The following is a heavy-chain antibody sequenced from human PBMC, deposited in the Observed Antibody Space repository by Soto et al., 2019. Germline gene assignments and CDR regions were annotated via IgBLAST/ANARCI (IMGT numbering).Heavy chain of an antibody. D-gene: IGHD6-13*01. J-gene: IGHJ4*02. CDR1: GFTFSTYA. CDR2: LTNNGGTT. CDR3: ARDARSTWYLAY. Sequence: EVQLVESGGGLVQPGGSLRLSCAASGFTFSTYAMHWVRQAPGKGLEYVSALTNNGGTTYYASSVKGRFTISRDNSKNTLYLQMGSLRAEDMAVYYCARDARSTWYLAYWGQGTLVTVSS. V-gene: IGHV3-64*01.